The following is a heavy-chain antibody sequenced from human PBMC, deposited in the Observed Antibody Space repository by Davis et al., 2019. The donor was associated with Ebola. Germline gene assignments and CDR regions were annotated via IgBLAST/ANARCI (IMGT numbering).Heavy chain of an antibody. V-gene: IGHV3-53*01. CDR2: IYAGGAT. J-gene: IGHJ6*02. CDR3: ARDGTLGYCDSTSCPASV. D-gene: IGHD2-2*01. CDR1: GFTFNNNF. Sequence: GESLKISCAASGFTFNNNFMSWVRQAPGKGLEWVSLIYAGGATYYADSVKGRFTISRENSKNTLYLQMDSLRAEDTAVYYCARDGTLGYCDSTSCPASVWGQGTSVTVSS.